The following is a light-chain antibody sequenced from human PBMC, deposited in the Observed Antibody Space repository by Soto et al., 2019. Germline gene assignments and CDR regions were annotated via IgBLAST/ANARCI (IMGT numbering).Light chain of an antibody. V-gene: IGKV3-15*01. CDR1: QSVSNN. Sequence: EIVMTQSPATLSVSPGERATLSCRASQSVSNNLAWYQQKACQAPRLLIYGASTRATGIPARFSGSGSGTEFTLTISSLQSEDFAVYDCQQYNNWPPWTFGQGTKVDIK. CDR3: QQYNNWPPWT. J-gene: IGKJ1*01. CDR2: GAS.